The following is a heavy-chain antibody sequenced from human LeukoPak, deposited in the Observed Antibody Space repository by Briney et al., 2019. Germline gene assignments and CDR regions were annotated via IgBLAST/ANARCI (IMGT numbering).Heavy chain of an antibody. CDR1: GGSFSGYY. D-gene: IGHD1-14*01. CDR3: ARGINWFDP. CDR2: IYYSGST. Sequence: SETLSLTCAVYGGSFSGYYWSWIRQPPGKGLEWIGYIYYSGSTNYNPSLKSRVTISVDTSKNQFSLKLSSVTAADTAVYYCARGINWFDPWGQGTLVTVSS. J-gene: IGHJ5*02. V-gene: IGHV4-59*01.